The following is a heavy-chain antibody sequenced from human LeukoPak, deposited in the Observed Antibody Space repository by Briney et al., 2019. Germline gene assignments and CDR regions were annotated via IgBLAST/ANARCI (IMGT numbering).Heavy chain of an antibody. J-gene: IGHJ5*02. CDR2: INHSGST. Sequence: SETLSLTCAVYGGSFSGYYWSWIRQPPGKGLEWIGEINHSGSTNYNPSLKSRVTISVDTSKNQLSLKLSSVTAADTAVYYCARLNLGWFDPWGQGTLVTVSS. V-gene: IGHV4-34*01. CDR3: ARLNLGWFDP. CDR1: GGSFSGYY.